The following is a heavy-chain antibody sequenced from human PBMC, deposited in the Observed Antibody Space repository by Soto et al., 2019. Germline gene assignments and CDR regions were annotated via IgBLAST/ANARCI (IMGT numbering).Heavy chain of an antibody. Sequence: GGSLRLSCAASGFTFSSYWMHWVRQAPGKGLVWVSRINSDGSSTSYADSVKGRFTISRDNAKNTLYLQMYSLRAEDTAVYYCAKDPSYYYGSGSPWYYYGMDVWGQGTTVTVSS. V-gene: IGHV3-74*01. D-gene: IGHD3-10*01. CDR3: AKDPSYYYGSGSPWYYYGMDV. CDR1: GFTFSSYW. J-gene: IGHJ6*02. CDR2: INSDGSST.